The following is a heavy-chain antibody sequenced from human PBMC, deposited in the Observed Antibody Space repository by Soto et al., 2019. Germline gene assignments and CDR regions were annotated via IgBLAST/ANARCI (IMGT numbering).Heavy chain of an antibody. V-gene: IGHV3-30*04. CDR1: GFTFSSYA. D-gene: IGHD1-26*01. CDR2: ISYDGSNK. CDR3: ARDSGSYYYYYYYMDV. Sequence: GGSLRLSCAASGFTFSSYAMHWVRQAPGKGLEWVAVISYDGSNKYYADSVKGRFTISRDNSKNTLYLQMNSLRAEDTAVYYCARDSGSYYYYYYYMDVWGKGTTVTVSS. J-gene: IGHJ6*03.